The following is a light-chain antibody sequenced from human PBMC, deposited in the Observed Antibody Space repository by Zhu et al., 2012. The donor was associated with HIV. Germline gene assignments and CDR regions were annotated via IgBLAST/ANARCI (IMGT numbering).Light chain of an antibody. Sequence: IVLTQSPATLSLSPGEGATLSCRASQSVRSFLAWYQQKPGQAPRLLIYGASSRATGIPDRFSGSGSGTDFTLTISRLEPEDFAVYYCQQYGSSPQTFGQGTKVEIK. CDR1: QSVRSF. CDR3: QQYGSSPQT. V-gene: IGKV3-20*01. CDR2: GAS. J-gene: IGKJ1*01.